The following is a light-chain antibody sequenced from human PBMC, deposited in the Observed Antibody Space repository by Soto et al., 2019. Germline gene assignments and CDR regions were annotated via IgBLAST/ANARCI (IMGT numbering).Light chain of an antibody. J-gene: IGLJ1*01. CDR2: DVG. V-gene: IGLV2-14*01. CDR3: SSYTSSSTLV. CDR1: SSDVGGYNY. Sequence: QSALTQPASVSGSPGQSITISCTGTSSDVGGYNYVSWYQQHPGEAPKLMIYDVGNRPSGVSNRFSGSKSGNTASLTISGLQAEDEADYYCSSYTSSSTLVFGTGTKVTVL.